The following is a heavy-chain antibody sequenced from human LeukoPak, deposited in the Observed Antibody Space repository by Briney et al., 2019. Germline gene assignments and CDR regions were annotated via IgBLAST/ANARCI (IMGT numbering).Heavy chain of an antibody. CDR1: GFTFSSYA. CDR2: ISSSGSTI. CDR3: ARGSSSTNGFYGMDV. J-gene: IGHJ6*02. D-gene: IGHD2-2*01. Sequence: GGSLRLSCAVSGFTFSSYAMTWVRQAPGKGLEWVSYISSSGSTIYYADSVKGRFTISRDNAKNSLYLQMNSLRAEDTAVYYCARGSSSTNGFYGMDVWGQGTTVTVSS. V-gene: IGHV3-48*03.